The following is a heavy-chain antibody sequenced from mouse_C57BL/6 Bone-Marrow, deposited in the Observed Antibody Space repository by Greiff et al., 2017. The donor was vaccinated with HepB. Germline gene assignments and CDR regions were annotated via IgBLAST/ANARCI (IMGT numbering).Heavy chain of an antibody. Sequence: DVKLVESGGGLVQPKGSLKLSCAASGFSFNTYAMNWVRQAPGKGLEWVARIRSKSNNYATYYADSVKDRFTISRDDSESMLYLQMNNLKTEDTAMYYCGRGAWFAYWGQGTLVTVSA. CDR3: GRGAWFAY. CDR1: GFSFNTYA. J-gene: IGHJ3*01. V-gene: IGHV10-1*01. CDR2: IRSKSNNYAT.